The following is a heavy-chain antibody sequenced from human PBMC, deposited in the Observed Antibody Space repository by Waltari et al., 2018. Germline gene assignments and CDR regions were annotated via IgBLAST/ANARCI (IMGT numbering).Heavy chain of an antibody. V-gene: IGHV3-30*02. CDR2: IRYDGSNK. CDR1: GFTFSSYG. D-gene: IGHD4-17*01. J-gene: IGHJ4*02. CDR3: AITDYGVDY. Sequence: QVQLVESGGGVVQPGGSLRLSCAASGFTFSSYGINRVRQAPGKGLEWVAFIRYDGSNKYYADSVKGRFTISRDNSKNTLYLQMNSLRAEDTAVYYCAITDYGVDYWGQGTLVTVSS.